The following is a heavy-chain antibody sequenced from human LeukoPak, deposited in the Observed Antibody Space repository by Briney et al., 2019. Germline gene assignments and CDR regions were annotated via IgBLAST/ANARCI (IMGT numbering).Heavy chain of an antibody. CDR2: INSDGSST. V-gene: IGHV3-74*01. CDR1: GFTFSSYW. J-gene: IGHJ4*02. CDR3: ARAGYSSGCYYY. D-gene: IGHD6-19*01. Sequence: PGGSLRLSCAASGFTFSSYWMHWVRQAPGKGLVWVSRINSDGSSTSYADSVKGRFSISRDNAKNTLYLQMNSLRAEDTAVCYCARAGYSSGCYYYWGQGTLVTVSS.